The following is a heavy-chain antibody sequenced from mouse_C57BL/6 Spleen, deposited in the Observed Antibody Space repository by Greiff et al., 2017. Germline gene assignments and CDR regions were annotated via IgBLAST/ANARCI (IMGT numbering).Heavy chain of an antibody. CDR3: ARAGSSSPWFAY. V-gene: IGHV1-4*01. CDR2: INPSSGYT. J-gene: IGHJ3*01. Sequence: QVQLQQSGAELARPGASVKMSCKASGYTFTSYTMNWVKQRPGQGLEWIGYINPSSGYTKYNQKFKDKATLTADKSSSTAYMQLSSLTSEDSAVYYCARAGSSSPWFAYWGQGTLVTVSS. D-gene: IGHD1-1*01. CDR1: GYTFTSYT.